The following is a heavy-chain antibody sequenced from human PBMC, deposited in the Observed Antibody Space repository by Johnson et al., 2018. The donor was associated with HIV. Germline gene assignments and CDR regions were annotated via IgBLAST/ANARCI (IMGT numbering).Heavy chain of an antibody. V-gene: IGHV3-38-3*01. J-gene: IGHJ3*02. CDR1: GFSFDDYG. CDR3: ARDALLRFLEWFI. CDR2: TSGGST. Sequence: VQLVESGGGLVQPVRSLRLSCAASGFSFDDYGMHWVRQVPGKGLAWVSSTSGGSTYYADSRKGRFTISRDNSKNTLHLQMNSLRVEDTAVYYCARDALLRFLEWFIWGQGTMVTVSS. D-gene: IGHD3-3*01.